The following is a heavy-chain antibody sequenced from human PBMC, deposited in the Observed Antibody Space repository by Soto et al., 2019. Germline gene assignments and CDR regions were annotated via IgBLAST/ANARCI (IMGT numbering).Heavy chain of an antibody. D-gene: IGHD3-10*01. CDR3: ARDFYYHGSGTMGGYFDY. CDR2: IYSGGST. V-gene: IGHV3-66*01. J-gene: IGHJ4*02. Sequence: EVQLVESGGGLVLPGGYLRLSCAAAGITVSSNYMYWVRQAPGKGLEWVSVIYSGGSTYYADSVKGRFTISRDNSKNTLYVQMNSLRAEDTAVYYCARDFYYHGSGTMGGYFDYWGQGTLVTVSS. CDR1: GITVSSNY.